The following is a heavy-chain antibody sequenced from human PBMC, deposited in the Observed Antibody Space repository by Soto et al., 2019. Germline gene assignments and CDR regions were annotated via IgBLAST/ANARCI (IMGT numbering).Heavy chain of an antibody. J-gene: IGHJ6*01. V-gene: IGHV3-23*01. CDR1: GFSFSSFA. Sequence: EVLLLESGGGLVQPGGSLRLSCEASGFSFSSFAMNWVRQAPGKGLEWVSAIGDSGASTYYADSVKGRFTISRDNSRNTLYLQLNSLRAEDTAVYYCAKGVELDVWGNWTTVNVSS. D-gene: IGHD1-26*01. CDR2: IGDSGAST. CDR3: AKGVELDV.